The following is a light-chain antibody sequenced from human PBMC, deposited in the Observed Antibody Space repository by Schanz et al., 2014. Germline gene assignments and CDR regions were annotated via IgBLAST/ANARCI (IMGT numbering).Light chain of an antibody. V-gene: IGLV2-14*01. CDR3: SSYGSSHTLVV. J-gene: IGLJ2*01. Sequence: QSALTQPASVSGSPGQSITISCTGTSSDIGSYNYVSWYQQYPGEAPKLIIYDVTYRPSGVSHRFSGSKSGNTASLTISGLLAEDEADYYCSSYGSSHTLVVFGGGTKLTVL. CDR2: DVT. CDR1: SSDIGSYNY.